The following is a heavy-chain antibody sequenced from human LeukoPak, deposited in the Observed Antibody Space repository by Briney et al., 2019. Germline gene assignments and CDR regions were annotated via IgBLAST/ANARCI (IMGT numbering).Heavy chain of an antibody. CDR2: ITWDGGST. V-gene: IGHV3-43*01. D-gene: IGHD2-2*01. J-gene: IGHJ4*02. Sequence: GGSLRLSCAASGFTFDDYTMHWVRQAPGKGLEWVSLITWDGGSTSYADSVKGRFTISRDNSKNPLYLQMNSLRTEDSALYYCAKDGGRQYLPYFDYWGQGTLVTVSS. CDR3: AKDGGRQYLPYFDY. CDR1: GFTFDDYT.